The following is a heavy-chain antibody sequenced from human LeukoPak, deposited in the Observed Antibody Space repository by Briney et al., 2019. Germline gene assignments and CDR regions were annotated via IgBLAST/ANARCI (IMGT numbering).Heavy chain of an antibody. CDR1: GXTFSSYA. J-gene: IGHJ4*02. CDR3: AKDITVEGGY. V-gene: IGHV3-23*01. Sequence: PGGSLRLSWAASGXTFSSYALSWVRQAPGKGLEWVSAISGSGGSTYYADSVKGRFTISRDNSKNTLYLQMNSLRAEDTAVYYCAKDITVEGGYWGQGTLATVSS. CDR2: ISGSGGST. D-gene: IGHD1-14*01.